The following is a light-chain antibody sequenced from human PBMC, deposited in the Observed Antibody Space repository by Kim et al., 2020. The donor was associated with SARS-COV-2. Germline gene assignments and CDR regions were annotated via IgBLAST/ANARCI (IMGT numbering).Light chain of an antibody. CDR2: SNS. CDR1: SSNIGAGYD. J-gene: IGLJ3*02. V-gene: IGLV1-40*01. Sequence: QSVLTQPPSVSGAPGQRVTIFCTGSSSNIGAGYDVHWYQQLPGTAPKLLIYSNSNRPSGVPDRSSGSKSGTSASLAITGLQAEDEADYYCQSYDSSLSEVFGGGTQLTVL. CDR3: QSYDSSLSEV.